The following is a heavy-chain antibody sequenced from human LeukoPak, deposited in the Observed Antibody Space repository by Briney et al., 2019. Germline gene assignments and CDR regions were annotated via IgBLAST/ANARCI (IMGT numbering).Heavy chain of an antibody. CDR1: GYSISSGYY. J-gene: IGHJ6*03. CDR2: IYHSGST. Sequence: SETLSLTCTVSGYSISSGYYWGWIRQPPGKGLEWIGSIYHSGSTYYNPSLKSRVTISVDTSKNQFSLKLSSVTAADTAVYYCARPVVVVAAPSYYMDVWGEGTTVTVSS. D-gene: IGHD2-15*01. V-gene: IGHV4-38-2*02. CDR3: ARPVVVVAAPSYYMDV.